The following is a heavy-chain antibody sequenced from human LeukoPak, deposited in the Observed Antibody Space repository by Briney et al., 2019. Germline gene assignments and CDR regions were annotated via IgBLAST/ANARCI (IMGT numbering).Heavy chain of an antibody. V-gene: IGHV3-74*01. D-gene: IGHD2-21*02. CDR3: ARGLVVVTAIPGY. CDR2: INGDGSST. Sequence: GGSLRLPCAASGFTFSSYWMHWVRHVPGKGLVSVSRINGDGSSTSYADSVKGRFTISRDNAKNTLYLQMNSLRAEDTAVYYCARGLVVVTAIPGYWGQGTLVTVSS. J-gene: IGHJ4*02. CDR1: GFTFSSYW.